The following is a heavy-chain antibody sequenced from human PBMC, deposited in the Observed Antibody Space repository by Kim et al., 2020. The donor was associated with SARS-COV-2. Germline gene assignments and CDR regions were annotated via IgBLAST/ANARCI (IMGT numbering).Heavy chain of an antibody. Sequence: GESLRLSCAASGFTFSGSAMHWVRQASGKGLEWVGRIGSKADSYATAYAASVKGRFTISRDDSKNTAYLQMNSLKTEDTAVYYCISHIAAAGTIHWGQGT. V-gene: IGHV3-73*01. CDR2: IGSKADSYAT. CDR3: ISHIAAAGTIH. CDR1: GFTFSGSA. D-gene: IGHD6-13*01. J-gene: IGHJ4*02.